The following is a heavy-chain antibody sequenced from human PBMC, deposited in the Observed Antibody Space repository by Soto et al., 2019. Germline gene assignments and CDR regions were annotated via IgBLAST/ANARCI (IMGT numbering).Heavy chain of an antibody. CDR1: GGSISSYY. V-gene: IGHV4-59*01. CDR2: IYYSGST. Sequence: SETLSLTCTASGGSISSYYWSWIRQPPGQGLEWIGYIYYSGSTNYNTSLKSRVTISVDTYKKQFSLKLSSVTAADPAVYYCARFATAVWSGYSQHWFDPWAQGTLVT. D-gene: IGHD3-3*01. CDR3: ARFATAVWSGYSQHWFDP. J-gene: IGHJ5*02.